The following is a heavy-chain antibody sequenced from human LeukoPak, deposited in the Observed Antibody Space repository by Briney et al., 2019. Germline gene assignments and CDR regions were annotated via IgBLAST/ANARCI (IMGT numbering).Heavy chain of an antibody. CDR2: IYYSGST. J-gene: IGHJ3*02. D-gene: IGHD4-17*01. CDR1: GGSISSGGYY. Sequence: SETLSLTCTVSGGSISSGGYYWSWIRQHPGKGLEWIGYIYYSGSTYYTPSLKSRVTISVDTSKNQFSLKLSSVTAADTAVYYCARGGYGDSGAFDIWGQGTMVTVSS. V-gene: IGHV4-31*03. CDR3: ARGGYGDSGAFDI.